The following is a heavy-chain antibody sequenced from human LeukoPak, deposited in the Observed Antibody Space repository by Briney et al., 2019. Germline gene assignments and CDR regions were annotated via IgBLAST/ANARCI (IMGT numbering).Heavy chain of an antibody. D-gene: IGHD2-2*01. Sequence: ASVKVSCKAAGYIFTSHFMHWVRQAPGQGLEWMGIIYPGGNYTNYAQKFHDRVTMTRDTSASTIYMELSSLKSEDTAVYYCARATDQEFDYWGQGTVVTVSS. CDR3: ARATDQEFDY. CDR2: IYPGGNYT. V-gene: IGHV1-46*01. CDR1: GYIFTSHF. J-gene: IGHJ4*02.